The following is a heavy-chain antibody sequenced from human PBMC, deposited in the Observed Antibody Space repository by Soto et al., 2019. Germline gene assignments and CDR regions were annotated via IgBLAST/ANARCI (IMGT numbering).Heavy chain of an antibody. D-gene: IGHD6-13*01. CDR3: ASSHAGAHITAAVH. CDR2: IYHSGST. V-gene: IGHV4-59*12. Sequence: SETLCLSCTVSGGSISSYYWSWIRQPPGKGLEWIGYIYHSGSTYYNPSLKSRVTISVDRSKNQFSLKLSSVTAADTAVYYCASSHAGAHITAAVHWGQGTLVTVSS. J-gene: IGHJ4*02. CDR1: GGSISSYY.